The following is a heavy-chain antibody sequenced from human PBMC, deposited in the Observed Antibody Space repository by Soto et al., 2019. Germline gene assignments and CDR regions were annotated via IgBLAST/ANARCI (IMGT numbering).Heavy chain of an antibody. J-gene: IGHJ6*02. CDR2: IWYDGSNK. CDR3: ARDGYYDRDYYYGMDV. CDR1: GFTFSSYG. V-gene: IGHV3-33*01. Sequence: GGSLRLSCAASGFTFSSYGMHWVRQAPGKGLEWVAVIWYDGSNKYYADSVKGRFTISRDNSKNTLYLQMNSLRAEDTAVYYCARDGYYDRDYYYGMDVWGQGTTVTVSS. D-gene: IGHD3-22*01.